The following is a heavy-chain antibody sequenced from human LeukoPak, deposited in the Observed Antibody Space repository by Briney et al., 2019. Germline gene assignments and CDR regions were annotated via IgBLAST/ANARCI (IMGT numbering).Heavy chain of an antibody. D-gene: IGHD3-22*01. V-gene: IGHV3-23*01. Sequence: GGSLRLSCAASGFTFITYAVNWVRQAPGKGLEWVSAISSSGGTTYYADSVKGRFSISRDNSKNTLFLQMNSLRGEDTAIYYCALDDRHYYDSSDYYFDEGYWGQGTMVTVSS. CDR3: ALDDRHYYDSSDYYFDEGY. CDR2: ISSSGGTT. CDR1: GFTFITYA. J-gene: IGHJ4*02.